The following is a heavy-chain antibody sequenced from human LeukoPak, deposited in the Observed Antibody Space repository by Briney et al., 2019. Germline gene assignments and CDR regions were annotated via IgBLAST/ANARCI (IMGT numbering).Heavy chain of an antibody. CDR2: IRYDGSNK. V-gene: IGHV3-30*02. Sequence: GGSLRLSCAASGFTFDDYAMHWVRQAPGKGLEWVAFIRYDGSNKYYADSVKGRFTISRDNSKNTLYLQMNSLRPEDTALYYCARGGKKALAGTRSPQYFQHWGQGTQVTVSS. D-gene: IGHD6-19*01. CDR1: GFTFDDYA. CDR3: ARGGKKALAGTRSPQYFQH. J-gene: IGHJ1*01.